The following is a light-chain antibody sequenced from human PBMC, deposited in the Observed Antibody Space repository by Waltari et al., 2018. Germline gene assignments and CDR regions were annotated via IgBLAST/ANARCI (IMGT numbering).Light chain of an antibody. CDR2: DVS. J-gene: IGLJ2*01. CDR3: SSYTTSRSLGVV. CDR1: SSDIGDYNY. V-gene: IGLV2-14*03. Sequence: QSALTQPASVSGSPGQSITISCTGTSSDIGDYNYVSWYQQHPGKAPKLMIFDVSYRPSGVSNRFSGSKSANTASLTISGLQAEDEAVYYCSSYTTSRSLGVVLGGGTKLSVL.